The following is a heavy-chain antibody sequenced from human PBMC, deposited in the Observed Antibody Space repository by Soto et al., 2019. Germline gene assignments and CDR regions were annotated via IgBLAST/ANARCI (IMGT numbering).Heavy chain of an antibody. D-gene: IGHD6-13*01. V-gene: IGHV3-23*01. J-gene: IGHJ6*02. CDR2: TSGSGGST. CDR3: AKSVGPKSAAAAVWGDRMDV. Sequence: WGSLRLSCAASGFTFSSYAMSWGRQAPGEGLQWISATSGSGGSTYYADSVKCRFTISRDNSKNTLYLQMNSLRAEDTAVSYCAKSVGPKSAAAAVWGDRMDVWGQGTTVTVSS. CDR1: GFTFSSYA.